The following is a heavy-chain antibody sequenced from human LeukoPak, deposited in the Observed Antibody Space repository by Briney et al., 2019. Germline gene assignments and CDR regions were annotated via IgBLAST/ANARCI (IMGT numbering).Heavy chain of an antibody. Sequence: GGSLRLSCAASGLTFSDYYMSWIRQAPGKGLEWVSYISSSGTTIYYADSVKGRFTISRDSAKNSLYLQMNSLRAEDTAVYFCARWDSSGCLDYWGQGTLVTVSS. CDR2: ISSSGTTI. V-gene: IGHV3-11*01. J-gene: IGHJ4*02. D-gene: IGHD3-22*01. CDR3: ARWDSSGCLDY. CDR1: GLTFSDYY.